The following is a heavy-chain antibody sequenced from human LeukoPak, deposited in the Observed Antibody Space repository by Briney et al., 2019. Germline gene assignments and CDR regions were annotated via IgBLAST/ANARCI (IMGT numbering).Heavy chain of an antibody. CDR1: GYTFTSYG. D-gene: IGHD4-17*01. V-gene: IGHV1-46*01. CDR3: ARDSLYGVVDY. J-gene: IGHJ4*02. Sequence: VASVKVSCKASGYTFTSYGISWVRQAPGQGLEWMGIINPSGGSTSYAQKFQGRVTMTRDTSTSTVYMYLSSLRSEDMAVYYCARDSLYGVVDYWGQGTLVTVSS. CDR2: INPSGGST.